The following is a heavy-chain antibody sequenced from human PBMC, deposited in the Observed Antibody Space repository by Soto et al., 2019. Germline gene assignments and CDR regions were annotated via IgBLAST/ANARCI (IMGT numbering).Heavy chain of an antibody. CDR2: ISSSSSTI. J-gene: IGHJ4*02. CDR1: GFTFSSYS. CDR3: ASPLDGKYPFDWSY. V-gene: IGHV3-48*01. D-gene: IGHD3-9*01. Sequence: GGSLRLSCAASGFTFSSYSMNWVRQAPGKGLEWVSYISSSSSTIYYADYVKGRFTISRDNAKNSLYLQMNSLRAEDTAVYYCASPLDGKYPFDWSYWGQGTLVTVSS.